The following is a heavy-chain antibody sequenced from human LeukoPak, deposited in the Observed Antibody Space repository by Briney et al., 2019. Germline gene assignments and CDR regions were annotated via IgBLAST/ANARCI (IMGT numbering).Heavy chain of an antibody. CDR2: IKSKTDGGTT. J-gene: IGHJ4*02. V-gene: IGHV3-15*07. D-gene: IGHD3-22*01. CDR3: TFYYDSSGYYYEFDY. CDR1: GFTFSNAW. Sequence: GGSLRLSCAASGFTFSNAWMNWVRQAPGKGLEWVGRIKSKTDGGTTDYAAPVKGRFTISRDDSKNTLYLQMNSLKTEDTAVYYCTFYYDSSGYYYEFDYWGQGTLVTVSS.